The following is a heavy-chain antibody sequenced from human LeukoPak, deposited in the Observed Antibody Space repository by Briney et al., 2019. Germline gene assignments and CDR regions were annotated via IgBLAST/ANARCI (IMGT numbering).Heavy chain of an antibody. CDR1: GFTFSSYW. Sequence: PGGSLRLSCAASGFTFSSYWMQWVRQAPGKWLVWVSRINSAGSSTIYADSVKGRFTISRDNAKNTLYLQMNSLRAEDTAVYYCARDRGENWFDPWGQGTLVTVSS. CDR3: ARDRGENWFDP. J-gene: IGHJ5*02. D-gene: IGHD2-21*01. V-gene: IGHV3-74*01. CDR2: INSAGSST.